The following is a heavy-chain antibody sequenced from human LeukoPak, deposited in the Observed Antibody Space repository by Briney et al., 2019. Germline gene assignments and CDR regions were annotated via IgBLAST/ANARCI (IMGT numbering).Heavy chain of an antibody. CDR1: GFTFSSYA. CDR2: ISGSAGST. V-gene: IGHV3-23*01. J-gene: IGHJ6*03. Sequence: GGSLRLSCAASGFTFSSYAMSWVRQAPGKGLEWVSAISGSAGSTYYADSVKGRFTISRDNSKNTLYLQMNSLRAEDTAVYYCATRSPNYYGSGSYRRGYYYMDVWGKGTTVTISS. D-gene: IGHD3-10*01. CDR3: ATRSPNYYGSGSYRRGYYYMDV.